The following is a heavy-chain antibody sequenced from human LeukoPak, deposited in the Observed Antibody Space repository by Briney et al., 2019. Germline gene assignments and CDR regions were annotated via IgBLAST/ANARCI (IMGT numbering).Heavy chain of an antibody. D-gene: IGHD1-26*01. CDR2: IRNKVNNYAT. CDR3: SFIVGYTGGYGMDV. CDR1: GFTFSDSA. Sequence: GGALKLSCAASGFTFSDSAMHWVRQASGKGLEWVGRIRNKVNNYATAYAASVKGRFTISRDDSKNTAYLQMNSLKTEDTAVYSCSFIVGYTGGYGMDVWGQGTTVTVSS. J-gene: IGHJ6*02. V-gene: IGHV3-73*01.